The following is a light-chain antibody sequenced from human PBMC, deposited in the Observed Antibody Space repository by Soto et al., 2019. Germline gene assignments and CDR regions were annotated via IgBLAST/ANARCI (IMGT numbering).Light chain of an antibody. V-gene: IGKV3-15*01. CDR1: QSVRSN. CDR2: GAS. CDR3: QQYNDWPPP. J-gene: IGKJ1*01. Sequence: EIGMTQSPATVSASPGERATLSCRASQSVRSNLAWYQQKPGQAPRLLIYGASTRATGIPARFSGSGSGTEFTLSIGSLQSEDFAVYYCQQYNDWPPPFGQGTKVDIK.